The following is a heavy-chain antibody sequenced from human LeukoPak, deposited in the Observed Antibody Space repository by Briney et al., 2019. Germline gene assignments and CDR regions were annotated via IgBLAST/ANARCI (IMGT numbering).Heavy chain of an antibody. Sequence: ASVKVSCMASGYTFTNYAMNWVRQAPGQGLEWMGWINTNTGNPTYAQGFTGRFVFSLDTSVSTAYLQISSLKAEDTAVYYCARDPNHYYDSSGYYGDYWGQGTLVTVSS. V-gene: IGHV7-4-1*02. CDR2: INTNTGNP. J-gene: IGHJ4*02. CDR3: ARDPNHYYDSSGYYGDY. D-gene: IGHD3-22*01. CDR1: GYTFTNYA.